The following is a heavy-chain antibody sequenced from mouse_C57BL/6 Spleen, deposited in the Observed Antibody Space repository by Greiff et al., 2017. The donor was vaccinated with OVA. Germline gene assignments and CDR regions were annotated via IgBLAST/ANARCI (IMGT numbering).Heavy chain of an antibody. CDR3: ARSSYYSDAMDY. V-gene: IGHV1-76*01. D-gene: IGHD2-12*01. CDR2: IYPGSGNT. J-gene: IGHJ4*01. CDR1: GYTFTDYY. Sequence: QVQLKQSGAELVRPGASVKLSCKASGYTFTDYYINWVKQRPGQGLEWIARIYPGSGNTYYNEKFKGKATLTAEKSSSTAYMQLSSLTSEDSAVYFCARSSYYSDAMDYWGQGTSVTVSS.